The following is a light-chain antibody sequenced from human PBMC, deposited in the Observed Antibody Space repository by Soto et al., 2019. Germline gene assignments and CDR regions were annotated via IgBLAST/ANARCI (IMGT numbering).Light chain of an antibody. J-gene: IGLJ1*01. CDR3: SSYTTSSPYV. CDR1: SNDVGGYNY. CDR2: EVS. Sequence: QSVLTQPASVSGSPGQSVTISCTGTSNDVGGYNYVSWYQQHPGKAPKIVIYEVSHRPSGISGRFSDSNSGNTASLTISGLQVDDEDDYFCSSYTTSSPYVFGAGTKLTVL. V-gene: IGLV2-14*01.